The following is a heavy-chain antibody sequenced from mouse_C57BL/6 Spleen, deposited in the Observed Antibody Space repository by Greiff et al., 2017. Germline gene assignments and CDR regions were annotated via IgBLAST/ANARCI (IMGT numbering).Heavy chain of an antibody. D-gene: IGHD1-1*01. CDR1: GYSITSGYY. Sequence: VQLQQSGPGLVKPSQSLSLTCSVTGYSITSGYYWNWIRQFPGNKLEWMGYISYDGSNNYNPSLKNRISITRDTSKNQFFLKLNSVTTEDTATYYCARDYYYGSSYYAMDYWGQGTSVTVSS. CDR3: ARDYYYGSSYYAMDY. CDR2: ISYDGSN. J-gene: IGHJ4*01. V-gene: IGHV3-6*01.